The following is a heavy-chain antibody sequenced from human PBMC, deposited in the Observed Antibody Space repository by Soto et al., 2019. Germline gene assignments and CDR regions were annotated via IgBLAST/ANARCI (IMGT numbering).Heavy chain of an antibody. J-gene: IGHJ4*02. CDR1: GYTFTSYG. V-gene: IGHV1-18*01. CDR3: ARGRYGDY. D-gene: IGHD1-1*01. Sequence: QVHLVQSGAEVKKPGASVKVSCKASGYTFTSYGITWVRQAPGQGLEWMGWISAHNGNTDYAQKLQGRVIVTRDTSTSTAYMELRSLRSDDAAVYFCARGRYGDYWGQGALVTVSS. CDR2: ISAHNGNT.